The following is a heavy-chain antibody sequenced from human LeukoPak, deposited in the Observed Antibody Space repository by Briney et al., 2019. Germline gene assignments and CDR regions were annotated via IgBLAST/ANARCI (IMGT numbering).Heavy chain of an antibody. CDR3: ARDWGNWNYDY. J-gene: IGHJ4*02. CDR2: ISSGGST. Sequence: GGSLRLSCAASGLTVSSNYMSWVRQAPGKGLEWVSLISSGGSTYYADSVRGRFTISRDNSKNTLYLQMNSLRAEDTAVYYCARDWGNWNYDYWGQGTLVTVSS. V-gene: IGHV3-66*01. D-gene: IGHD1-7*01. CDR1: GLTVSSNY.